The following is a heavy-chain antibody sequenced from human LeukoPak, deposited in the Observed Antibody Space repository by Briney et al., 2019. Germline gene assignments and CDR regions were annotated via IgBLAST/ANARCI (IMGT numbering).Heavy chain of an antibody. D-gene: IGHD3-22*01. V-gene: IGHV3-48*01. J-gene: IGHJ5*02. CDR2: ISSSSSTI. CDR1: GFTFSSYS. Sequence: GGSLRLSCAASGFTFSSYSMNWVRQAPGKGLEWVSYISSSSSTICYADSVKGRFTISRDNAKNSLYLQLNSLRAEDTAVYYCARVLHKRNYDSSDYYGSWGQGTLVTVSS. CDR3: ARVLHKRNYDSSDYYGS.